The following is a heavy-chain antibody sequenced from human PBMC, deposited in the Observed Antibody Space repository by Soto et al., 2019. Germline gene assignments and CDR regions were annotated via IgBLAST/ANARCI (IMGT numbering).Heavy chain of an antibody. V-gene: IGHV4-59*01. CDR1: GGSISSYY. CDR3: ARDRVVMVRTKSGYYQDYYYYGMDV. CDR2: IYYSGST. D-gene: IGHD3-3*01. J-gene: IGHJ6*02. Sequence: ETLSLTCTVSGGSISSYYWSWIRQPPGKGLEWIGYIYYSGSTNYNPSLKSRVTISVDTSKNQFSLKLSSVTAADTAVYYCARDRVVMVRTKSGYYQDYYYYGMDVWGQGTAVTVSS.